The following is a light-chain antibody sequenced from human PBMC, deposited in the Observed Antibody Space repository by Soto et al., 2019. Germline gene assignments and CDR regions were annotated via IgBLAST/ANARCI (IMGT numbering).Light chain of an antibody. J-gene: IGKJ4*01. CDR2: GAS. CDR3: QQYNNWPPLT. CDR1: QSVTND. V-gene: IGKV3-15*01. Sequence: VLTQSPVILSLSPGERATLSCRASQSVTNDFLAWYQQKPGQAPRLLIYGASTRATGIPARFSGSGSGTEFTLTISSLQSEDFAVYDCQQYNNWPPLTFGGGTKVEIK.